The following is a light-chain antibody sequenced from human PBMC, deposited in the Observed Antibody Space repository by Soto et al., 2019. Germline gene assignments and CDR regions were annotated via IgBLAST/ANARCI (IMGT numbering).Light chain of an antibody. CDR1: QSVCSSY. J-gene: IGKJ1*01. Sequence: EIVLTQSPGTLSLSPGERATLSCRASQSVCSSYLAWHQQKPGQAPRLLIYDASSRPADIPDRFSGSGSGTDFTLSISRLEPEYFAVYFCQQYGSSPATCGQGTKVEI. CDR2: DAS. CDR3: QQYGSSPAT. V-gene: IGKV3-20*01.